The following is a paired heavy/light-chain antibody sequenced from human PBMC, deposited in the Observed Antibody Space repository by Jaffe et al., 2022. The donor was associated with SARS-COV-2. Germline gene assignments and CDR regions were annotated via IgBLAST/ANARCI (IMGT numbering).Heavy chain of an antibody. V-gene: IGHV3-7*03. J-gene: IGHJ4*02. D-gene: IGHD6-19*01. Sequence: EVQLVESGGGLVQPGGSLRLSCAASGFTFGTYWMSWVRQAPGKGLEWVANINQAGNKYYVDSVKGRFTISRDNAKNSLYLQMNSLRVEDTAVYYCAREYTGWGFDSWGQGTLVTVSS. CDR3: AREYTGWGFDS. CDR1: GFTFGTYW. CDR2: INQAGNK.
Light chain of an antibody. Sequence: EIVLTQSPATLSLSPGERATLSCRASQSVSNYLAWYQQKPGQAPRLLIYDASNRATGIPARFSGSGSGTDFTLTITSLEPEDFALYYCQQRYNWPPYTFGQGTKLEIK. J-gene: IGKJ2*01. CDR1: QSVSNY. V-gene: IGKV3-11*01. CDR3: QQRYNWPPYT. CDR2: DAS.